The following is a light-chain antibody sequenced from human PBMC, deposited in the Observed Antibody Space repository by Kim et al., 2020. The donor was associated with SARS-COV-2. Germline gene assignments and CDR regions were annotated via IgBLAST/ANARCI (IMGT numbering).Light chain of an antibody. CDR2: EDK. CDR1: SGGIASNY. Sequence: KTVTISCTRSSGGIASNYVQWYQQRPGSAPTTVIYEDKQTPSGVPDRFSGSIDSSSNSASLTISGLKTEDEADYYCQSYDNNNCVVFGGGTQLTVL. CDR3: QSYDNNNCVV. J-gene: IGLJ2*01. V-gene: IGLV6-57*03.